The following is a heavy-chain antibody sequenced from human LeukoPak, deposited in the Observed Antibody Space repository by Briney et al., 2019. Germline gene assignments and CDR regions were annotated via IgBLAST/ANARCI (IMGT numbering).Heavy chain of an antibody. J-gene: IGHJ3*02. V-gene: IGHV3-48*01. CDR1: GFTFSSYT. CDR3: ARDSPQALAILHAFDI. CDR2: ISSSSSTI. D-gene: IGHD5-12*01. Sequence: PGGSLRLSCAASGFTFSSYTMNWVRQAPGKGLEWVSKISSSSSTIYYADSVKCRFTISRDNAKNSLYLQMNSLRAEDTAVYYCARDSPQALAILHAFDIWGHGTMVTVSS.